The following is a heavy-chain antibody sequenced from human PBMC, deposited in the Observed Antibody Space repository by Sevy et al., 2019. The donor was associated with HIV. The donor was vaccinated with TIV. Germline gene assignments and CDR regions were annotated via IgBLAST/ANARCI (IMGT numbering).Heavy chain of an antibody. V-gene: IGHV3-23*01. Sequence: GGSLRLSCAASGFTFSKYSMSWVRQPPGKGLEWGSPLSFGCGEINYADSVKGRFTISRDNSKSSVYLQMNNLRPEDTAVYYCAREGCTKPHDYWGQGTLVTVSS. CDR3: AREGCTKPHDY. CDR2: LSFGCGEI. CDR1: GFTFSKYS. J-gene: IGHJ4*02. D-gene: IGHD2-8*01.